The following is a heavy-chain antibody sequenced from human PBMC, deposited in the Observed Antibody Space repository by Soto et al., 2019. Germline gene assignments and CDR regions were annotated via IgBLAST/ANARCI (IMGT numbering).Heavy chain of an antibody. J-gene: IGHJ6*02. D-gene: IGHD3-3*01. CDR3: ARDGITIFGVVISPGYGMDV. V-gene: IGHV3-21*01. CDR1: GFTFSSYS. Sequence: PGGSLRLSCAASGFTFSSYSMNWVRQAPGKGLEWVSSISSSSSYIYYADSVKGRFTISRDNAKNSLYLQTNSLRAEDTAVYYCARDGITIFGVVISPGYGMDVWGQGTTVTVS. CDR2: ISSSSSYI.